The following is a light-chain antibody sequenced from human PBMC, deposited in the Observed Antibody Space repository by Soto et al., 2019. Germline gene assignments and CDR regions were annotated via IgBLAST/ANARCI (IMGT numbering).Light chain of an antibody. V-gene: IGKV3-15*01. Sequence: EIVMTQPPATLSVSPGERATLSCRASQSVSSNLAWYQQKPGQAPRLLIYGASTRATGIPARFSGSGSGTEFTLTSSSLQSEDFGIYFCQQYNNWPPDRTFGQGTKVEIK. J-gene: IGKJ1*01. CDR1: QSVSSN. CDR2: GAS. CDR3: QQYNNWPPDRT.